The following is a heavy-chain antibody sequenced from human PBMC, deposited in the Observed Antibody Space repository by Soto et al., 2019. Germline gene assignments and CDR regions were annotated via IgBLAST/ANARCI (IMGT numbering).Heavy chain of an antibody. V-gene: IGHV1-69*02. CDR1: GGSFISYR. CDR2: IIPIQGKA. J-gene: IGHJ6*03. Sequence: QVPLVQSGAELKKPGSSVKVSCEASGGSFISYRFTWVRQAPGQGLEWMGRIIPIQGKANYALKFQDRVTITADRSTRTAYMELRSLRPEDTAVYYCAKSLLFVDHAYMDVWGKGTTVTVSS. D-gene: IGHD2-21*01. CDR3: AKSLLFVDHAYMDV.